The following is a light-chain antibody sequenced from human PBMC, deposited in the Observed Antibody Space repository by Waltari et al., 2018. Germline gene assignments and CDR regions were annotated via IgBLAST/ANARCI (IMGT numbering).Light chain of an antibody. CDR3: CSYVSNTYV. CDR2: EGT. V-gene: IGLV2-23*01. Sequence: QSALTQPASVSESPGQSITISCTGTTGDAWTYNLVSWYQQHPGKAPKLIIFEGTKRPSGVSNRFFASKSGNTASLTISGLQADDEADYHCCSYVSNTYVFGTGTKVTVL. CDR1: TGDAWTYNL. J-gene: IGLJ1*01.